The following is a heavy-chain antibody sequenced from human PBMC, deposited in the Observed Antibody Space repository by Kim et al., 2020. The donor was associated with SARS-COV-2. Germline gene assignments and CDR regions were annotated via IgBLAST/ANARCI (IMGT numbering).Heavy chain of an antibody. CDR3: ARVGVGYYDFWSGPKSDLYYGMDV. V-gene: IGHV3-53*01. Sequence: GSLRLSCAASGFTVSSNYMSWVRQAPGKGLEWVSVIYSGGSTYYADSVKGRCTISRDNSKNTLYLQMNNLRAEDTAVYYCARVGVGYYDFWSGPKSDLYYGMDVWGQGTTVTVSS. CDR1: GFTVSSNY. D-gene: IGHD3-3*01. CDR2: IYSGGST. J-gene: IGHJ6*02.